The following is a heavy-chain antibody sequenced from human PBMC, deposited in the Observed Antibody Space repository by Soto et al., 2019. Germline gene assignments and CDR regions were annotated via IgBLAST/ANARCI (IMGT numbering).Heavy chain of an antibody. D-gene: IGHD3-10*01. Sequence: VQLVQSGAEVKKPGSPVRVSCTASGDTFNFYTISWVRQVPGQGPAWMGRIIPMFGRSNYAQKFQGRVTIMADKSTSTVYMNLSGLTSEDTAVYYCATNYGSGSTHFDYWGQGTLVTVSS. V-gene: IGHV1-69*02. J-gene: IGHJ4*02. CDR2: IIPMFGRS. CDR3: ATNYGSGSTHFDY. CDR1: GDTFNFYT.